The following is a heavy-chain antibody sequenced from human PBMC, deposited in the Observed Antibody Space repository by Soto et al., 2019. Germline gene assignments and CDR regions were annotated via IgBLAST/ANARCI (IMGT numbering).Heavy chain of an antibody. J-gene: IGHJ4*02. CDR1: GGSISSSSYY. D-gene: IGHD3-22*01. V-gene: IGHV4-39*01. CDR3: ARLGDISYDSSGYYYFDY. CDR2: IYYSGST. Sequence: SETLSLTCTVSGGSISSSSYYWGWIRQPPGKGLEWIGSIYYSGSTYYNPSLKSRVTISVDTSKNQFSLKLSSVTAADTAVYYCARLGDISYDSSGYYYFDYWGQGTLVTVSS.